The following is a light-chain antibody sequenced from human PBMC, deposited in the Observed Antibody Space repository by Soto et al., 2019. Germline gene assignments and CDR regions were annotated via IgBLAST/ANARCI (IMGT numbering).Light chain of an antibody. Sequence: LTQPASVSGSPGQSITISCTGTSSDVGGYNYVSWYQQHPGKAPKLMIYEVNNRPSEVSNRFSGSKSGNTASLTISGLQPEDEADYYCNSYTSRYTFVLGTGTKVTVL. CDR2: EVN. J-gene: IGLJ1*01. V-gene: IGLV2-14*01. CDR3: NSYTSRYTFV. CDR1: SSDVGGYNY.